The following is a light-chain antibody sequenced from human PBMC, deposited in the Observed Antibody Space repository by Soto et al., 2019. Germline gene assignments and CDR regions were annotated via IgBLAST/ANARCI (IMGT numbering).Light chain of an antibody. CDR2: EVS. CDR3: SSYAGSNNLV. V-gene: IGLV2-8*01. CDR1: SSDVGGYNY. Sequence: QSVLTQPPSASGSPGQSVTISCTGTSSDVGGYNYVSWYQQHPGKAPKLMIYEVSKRPSGVPDRFSGSKSGNTASLTVYGRQAEDEADYYCSSYAGSNNLVFGGGTKLTV. J-gene: IGLJ2*01.